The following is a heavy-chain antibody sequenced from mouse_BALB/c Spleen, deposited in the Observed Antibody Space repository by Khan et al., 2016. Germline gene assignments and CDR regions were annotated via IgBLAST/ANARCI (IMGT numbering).Heavy chain of an antibody. CDR1: GYSITSDYA. J-gene: IGHJ3*01. CDR2: ISYSGST. CDR3: AINWDEEDY. D-gene: IGHD4-1*02. V-gene: IGHV3-2*02. Sequence: EVQLQESGPGLVKPSQSLSLTCTVTGYSITSDYAWNWIRQFPGNKLEWMGYISYSGSTSYNPSPKSRISITRDTSKNQFFLQLNSVTTEDTAAYYCAINWDEEDYWGQGTLVTVSA.